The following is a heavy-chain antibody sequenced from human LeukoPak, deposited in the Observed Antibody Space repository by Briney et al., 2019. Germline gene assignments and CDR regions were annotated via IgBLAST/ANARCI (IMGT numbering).Heavy chain of an antibody. CDR2: MNQDGSAK. J-gene: IGHJ6*02. D-gene: IGHD3-16*01. V-gene: IGHV3-7*01. Sequence: GGSLRLSCAASGFTFSDSWMSWVRQAPGKGLEWVANMNQDGSAKGYVDSVKGRFTITRDNARNSLYLQMSSLRPEDTAVYYCATYTHWVAGDVWGQGTTVTVSS. CDR1: GFTFSDSW. CDR3: ATYTHWVAGDV.